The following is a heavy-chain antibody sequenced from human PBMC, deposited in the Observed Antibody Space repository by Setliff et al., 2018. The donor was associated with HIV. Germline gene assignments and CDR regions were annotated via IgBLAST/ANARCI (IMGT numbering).Heavy chain of an antibody. D-gene: IGHD3-3*01. CDR1: GISFRNYA. V-gene: IGHV3-23*01. Sequence: GGSLRLSCTASGISFRNYAMSWVRQAPGKGPEWVSGISAYDDSTYYADSVKGRFTISRDNSKNTLYLQMNSLRAEDTAVYYCARERLRFSEWLPLDYWGQGTLVTVSS. J-gene: IGHJ4*02. CDR2: ISAYDDST. CDR3: ARERLRFSEWLPLDY.